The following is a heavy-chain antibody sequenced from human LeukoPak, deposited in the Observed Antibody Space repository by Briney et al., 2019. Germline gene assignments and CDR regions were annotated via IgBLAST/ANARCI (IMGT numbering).Heavy chain of an antibody. CDR3: AKAPYRSSWYLSWLDP. CDR1: GFTFSIYG. CDR2: IRYDGSNK. Sequence: GGSLRLSCAASGFTFSIYGMHWVRQAPGKGLEWVAFIRYDGSNKHYADSVKDRFTISRDNSKTTLYVQMNSLRAEDTAVYYCAKAPYRSSWYLSWLDPWGQGTLVTVSS. J-gene: IGHJ5*02. V-gene: IGHV3-30*02. D-gene: IGHD6-13*01.